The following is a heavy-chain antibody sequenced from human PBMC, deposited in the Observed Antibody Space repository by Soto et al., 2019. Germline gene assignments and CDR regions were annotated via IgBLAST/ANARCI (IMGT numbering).Heavy chain of an antibody. CDR2: MNEDGGTT. D-gene: IGHD1-1*01. Sequence: GGSLTLSCAASGFTFSSYWMHWVRQSPGKGLVWVSRMNEDGGTTDYADSVKGRFTISRDNAKNTLYLQMNSLRVEDTAVYYCASDLSGRADDWGQLTTVTVSS. CDR3: ASDLSGRADD. J-gene: IGHJ6*02. CDR1: GFTFSSYW. V-gene: IGHV3-74*01.